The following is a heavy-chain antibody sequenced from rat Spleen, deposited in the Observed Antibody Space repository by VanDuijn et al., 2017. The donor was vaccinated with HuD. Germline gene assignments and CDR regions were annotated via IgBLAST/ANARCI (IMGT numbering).Heavy chain of an antibody. CDR3: ARHNSGFDY. D-gene: IGHD4-3*01. J-gene: IGHJ2*01. CDR1: GFTFNKYW. V-gene: IGHV5-31*01. CDR2: ITHNDGST. Sequence: EVHLVESGGGLVHPGGSLKLSCIASGFTFNKYWMTWIRQAPGKGLEWIASITHNDGSTYYPDSVKGRFTISRDNAKSTLYLQMDSLRSEDTATYYCARHNSGFDYWGQGVMVTVSS.